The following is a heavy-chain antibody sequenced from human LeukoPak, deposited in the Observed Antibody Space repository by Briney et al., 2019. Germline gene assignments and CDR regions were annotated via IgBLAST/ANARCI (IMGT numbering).Heavy chain of an antibody. J-gene: IGHJ4*02. D-gene: IGHD1-1*01. CDR3: ARDTGRSRPYYFDY. CDR2: ISSSSSYI. V-gene: IGHV3-11*06. Sequence: GGSLRLSRAASGFTFSDYYMSWIRQAPGKGLEWVSSISSSSSYIYYADSVKGRFTISRDNAKNSLYLQMNSLRAEDTAVYYCARDTGRSRPYYFDYWGQGTLVTVSS. CDR1: GFTFSDYY.